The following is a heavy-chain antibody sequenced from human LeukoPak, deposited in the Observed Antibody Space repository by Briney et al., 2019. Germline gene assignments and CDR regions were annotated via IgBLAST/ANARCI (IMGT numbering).Heavy chain of an antibody. CDR3: ATPEGRDGYPAY. V-gene: IGHV1-46*01. J-gene: IGHJ4*02. CDR2: INPSGGST. D-gene: IGHD5-24*01. Sequence: ASVKVSCKASGYTFTSYYMHWVRQAPGQGLEWMGIINPSGGSTSYAQKFQGRVTMTRDTSTSTVYMELSSLRSEDTAVYYCATPEGRDGYPAYWGQGTLVTVSS. CDR1: GYTFTSYY.